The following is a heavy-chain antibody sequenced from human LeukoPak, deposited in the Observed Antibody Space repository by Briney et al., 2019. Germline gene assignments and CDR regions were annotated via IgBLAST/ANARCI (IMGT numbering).Heavy chain of an antibody. V-gene: IGHV3-23*01. CDR1: GFTFSSCA. Sequence: PGGSLRLSCAASGFTFSSCAMSWVRQAPGKGLEWVSTISGSGGSTYYADSVKGRFTISRDNSKNTLYLQMNSLRAEDTAVYYCAKALETSFSIVVVTAISWGVDYWGQGTLVTVSS. D-gene: IGHD2-21*02. CDR3: AKALETSFSIVVVTAISWGVDY. J-gene: IGHJ4*02. CDR2: ISGSGGST.